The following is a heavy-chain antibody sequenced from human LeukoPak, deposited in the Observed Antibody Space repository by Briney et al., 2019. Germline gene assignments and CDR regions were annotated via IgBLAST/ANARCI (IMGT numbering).Heavy chain of an antibody. J-gene: IGHJ4*02. D-gene: IGHD2-8*01. CDR2: ISGNGGST. CDR3: AKDRSCINDVCHGEFDY. Sequence: PGGSLRLSCAASGLIFSSYAMSWVRQAPRRGLEWVSTISGNGGSTYYADSVKGRFTISRDNSKNTVHLQMNSLRAEDTAVYYCAKDRSCINDVCHGEFDYWGQGTLVTVSP. V-gene: IGHV3-23*01. CDR1: GLIFSSYA.